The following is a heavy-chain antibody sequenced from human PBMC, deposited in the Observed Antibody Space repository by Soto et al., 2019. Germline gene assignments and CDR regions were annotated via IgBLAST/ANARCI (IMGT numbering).Heavy chain of an antibody. CDR3: ARGWTRAARLIWFDP. V-gene: IGHV1-18*01. Sequence: ASVKVSCKASGYTFTSYGISWVRQAPGQGLEWMGWISAYNGNTNYAQKLQGRVTMTTDTSTSTAYMELRSLRSDDTAVYYCARGWTRAARLIWFDPWGQGTLVTVSS. J-gene: IGHJ5*02. CDR1: GYTFTSYG. CDR2: ISAYNGNT. D-gene: IGHD6-6*01.